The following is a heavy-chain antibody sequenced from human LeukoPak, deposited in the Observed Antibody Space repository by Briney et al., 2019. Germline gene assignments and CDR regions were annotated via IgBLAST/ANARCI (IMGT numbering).Heavy chain of an antibody. CDR3: ARDLHRPYSDYD. V-gene: IGHV3-30*03. CDR2: ISYDGSNK. J-gene: IGHJ4*02. Sequence: PGRSLRLSCAASGFTFSSYGMHWVRQAPGKGLEWVAVISYDGSNKYYADSVKGRFTISRDNSKNTLYLQMNSLRAEDTAVYYCARDLHRPYSDYDWGQGTLVTVSS. D-gene: IGHD4-11*01. CDR1: GFTFSSYG.